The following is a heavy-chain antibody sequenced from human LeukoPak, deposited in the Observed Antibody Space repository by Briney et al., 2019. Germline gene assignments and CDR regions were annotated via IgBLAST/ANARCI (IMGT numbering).Heavy chain of an antibody. CDR3: ARDTGSPYYFDY. J-gene: IGHJ4*02. V-gene: IGHV1-2*02. CDR2: INPNSGGT. CDR1: GYTFTGYY. Sequence: ASAKVSCKASGYTFTGYYMHWVRQAPGQGLEWMGWINPNSGGTNYAQKFQGRVTMTRDTSISTAYMELSRLRSDDTAVYYCARDTGSPYYFDYWGQGTLVTVSS. D-gene: IGHD1-26*01.